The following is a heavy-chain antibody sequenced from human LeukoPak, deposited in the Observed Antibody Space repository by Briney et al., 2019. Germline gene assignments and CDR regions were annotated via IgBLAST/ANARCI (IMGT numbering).Heavy chain of an antibody. Sequence: SETLSLTCTVSGGSISSDNWWTWVRQSPGKGLEWIGEISHSGRTYYTPSLESRVTMSVDKSKNQFSLKLSSVTAADTAVYYCARVVVVAAARADAFDIWGQGTMVTVSS. D-gene: IGHD2-15*01. CDR2: ISHSGRT. CDR1: GGSISSDNW. V-gene: IGHV4-4*02. J-gene: IGHJ3*02. CDR3: ARVVVVAAARADAFDI.